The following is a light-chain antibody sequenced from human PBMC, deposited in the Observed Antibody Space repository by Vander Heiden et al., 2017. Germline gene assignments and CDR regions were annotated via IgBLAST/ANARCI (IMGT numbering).Light chain of an antibody. CDR3: QVWDSSSDHVV. Sequence: SYVLPQPPSVSVAPGQPARITCGGNNIGSKSVHWYQQKPGQAPVRVVEDDSDRPSGIPERFSGSNSGKTATLTISRVEAGDEADDDCQVWDSSSDHVVFGGGTKLTVL. V-gene: IGLV3-21*02. CDR1: NIGSKS. J-gene: IGLJ2*01. CDR2: DDS.